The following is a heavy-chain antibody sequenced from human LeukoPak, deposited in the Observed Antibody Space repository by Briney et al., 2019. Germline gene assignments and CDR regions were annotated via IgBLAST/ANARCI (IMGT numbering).Heavy chain of an antibody. CDR2: INHSGST. V-gene: IGHV4-34*01. CDR1: GGSFSGYY. D-gene: IGHD3-16*01. CDR3: ARDGARYFDY. J-gene: IGHJ4*02. Sequence: PSETLSLTCAVYGGSFSGYYWSWIRQPPGKGLEWIGEINHSGSTNYIPSLRSRVTISVDTSKNQFSLKLSSVTAADTAVYYCARDGARYFDYWGQGTLVTVSS.